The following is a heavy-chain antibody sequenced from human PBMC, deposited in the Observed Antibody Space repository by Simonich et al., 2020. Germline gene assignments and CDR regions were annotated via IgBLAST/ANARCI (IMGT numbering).Heavy chain of an antibody. J-gene: IGHJ5*02. CDR1: GYTFTSYD. V-gene: IGHV1-8*03. Sequence: QVQLVQSGAEVKKPGASVKVSCKASGYTFTSYDINWVRQATGQGLSWRGWRNPNNGNTGYAQKFQGRVTITRNTSISTAYMELSSLRSEDTAVYYCARARYCSSTSCYNWFDPWGQGTLVTVSS. CDR3: ARARYCSSTSCYNWFDP. CDR2: RNPNNGNT. D-gene: IGHD2-2*01.